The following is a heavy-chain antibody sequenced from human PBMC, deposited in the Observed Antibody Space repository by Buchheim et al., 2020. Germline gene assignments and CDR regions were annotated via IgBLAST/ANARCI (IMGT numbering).Heavy chain of an antibody. D-gene: IGHD3-22*01. CDR2: INHSGST. CDR3: AREALRGYYLPKNFDY. J-gene: IGHJ4*02. V-gene: IGHV4-34*01. Sequence: QVQLQQWGAGLLKPSETLSLTCAVYGGSFSGYYWSWIRQPPGKGLEWIGEINHSGSTNYNPSLKSRVTISVDTSTNQFSLKLSSVTAADTAVYYCAREALRGYYLPKNFDYWGQGTL. CDR1: GGSFSGYY.